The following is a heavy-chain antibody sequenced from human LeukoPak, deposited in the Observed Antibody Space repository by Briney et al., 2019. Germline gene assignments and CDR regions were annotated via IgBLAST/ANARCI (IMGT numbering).Heavy chain of an antibody. J-gene: IGHJ4*02. CDR3: ASGGANYNFDY. D-gene: IGHD4/OR15-4a*01. CDR2: INHSGST. V-gene: IGHV4-34*01. Sequence: SETLSLTCAVYGGSFSGYYWSWIRQPPGKGLEWIGEINHSGSTNYNPSLKSRVTISVDTSKNQFSLKLSSVTAADTAIYYCASGGANYNFDYWGQGTLVTVSS. CDR1: GGSFSGYY.